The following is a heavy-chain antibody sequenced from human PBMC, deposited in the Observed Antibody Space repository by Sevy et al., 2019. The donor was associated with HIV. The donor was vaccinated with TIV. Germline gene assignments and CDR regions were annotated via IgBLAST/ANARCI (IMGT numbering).Heavy chain of an antibody. J-gene: IGHJ4*02. CDR2: VNPNCGGT. Sequence: ASVKVSCKASGYTFTGYYMHWVRQAPGQGLEWMGRVNPNCGGTNYAQKFQGRVTMTRDTSISTAYMELSRLRSDDTAVYYCARVAYCGGDCGYGESDYWVQGTLVTVSS. CDR1: GYTFTGYY. D-gene: IGHD2-21*02. V-gene: IGHV1-2*06. CDR3: ARVAYCGGDCGYGESDY.